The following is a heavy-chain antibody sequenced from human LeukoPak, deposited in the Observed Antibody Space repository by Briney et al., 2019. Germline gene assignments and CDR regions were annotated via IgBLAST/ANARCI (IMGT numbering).Heavy chain of an antibody. Sequence: PGGSLRLSCAASGFTFSSYSMNWVRQAPGKGLEWISYISSSSSTIYYADSVKGRFTISRDNAKNSLYLQMNSLRAEDTAVYYCARRLPSFGESYYYYYMDVWGKGTMVTVSS. CDR1: GFTFSSYS. CDR3: ARRLPSFGESYYYYYMDV. V-gene: IGHV3-48*01. CDR2: ISSSSSTI. D-gene: IGHD3-10*01. J-gene: IGHJ6*03.